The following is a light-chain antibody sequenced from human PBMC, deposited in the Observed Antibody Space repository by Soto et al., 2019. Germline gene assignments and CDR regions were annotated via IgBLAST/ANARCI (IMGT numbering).Light chain of an antibody. CDR3: SSYTSSTFYV. CDR1: SSDVGGYNY. CDR2: EVS. J-gene: IGLJ1*01. V-gene: IGLV2-14*01. Sequence: QSALTQPASVSGYLGQAITISCTGTSSDVGGYNYVSWYQQHPGKAPKLMIYEVSNRPSGVSNRSSGSKSGNTASLTISGLQAEDEADYYCSSYTSSTFYVFGTGPKVTVL.